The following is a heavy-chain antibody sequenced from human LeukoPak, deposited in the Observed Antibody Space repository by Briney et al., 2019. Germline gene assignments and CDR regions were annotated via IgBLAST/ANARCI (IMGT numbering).Heavy chain of an antibody. CDR2: ISYDGSNK. J-gene: IGHJ4*02. CDR1: GFTFSSYG. D-gene: IGHD2-21*02. Sequence: PGGSLRLSCAASGFTFSSYGMHWVRQAPGKGLEWVAVISYDGSNKYYADSVKGRFTISRDNSKNTLYLQMNSLRAEDTAVYYCAKSGLAYCGGDCYSGSYFDYWGQGTLVTVSS. CDR3: AKSGLAYCGGDCYSGSYFDY. V-gene: IGHV3-30*18.